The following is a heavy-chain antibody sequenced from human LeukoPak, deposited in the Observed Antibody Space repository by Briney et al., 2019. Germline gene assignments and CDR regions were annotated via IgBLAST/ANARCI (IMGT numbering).Heavy chain of an antibody. J-gene: IGHJ4*01. CDR2: IYYIGST. CDR3: ARGGRGGYNYLY. D-gene: IGHD5-24*01. CDR1: GGSITGYS. V-gene: IGHV4-59*01. Sequence: PSETLSLTCSVSGGSITGYSWSWIRQPPGKGLEWIGYIYYIGSTNYNPSLRGRVTISIDTSKNQFSLKVSSVTAADTAVYYCARGGRGGYNYLYWGHGTLVTVSS.